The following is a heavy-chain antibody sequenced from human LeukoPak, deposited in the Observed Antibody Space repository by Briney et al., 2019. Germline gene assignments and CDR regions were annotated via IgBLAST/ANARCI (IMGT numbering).Heavy chain of an antibody. CDR3: ARVWQPAPVDY. V-gene: IGHV3-11*01. CDR1: GFTFSDYY. Sequence: KTGGSLRLSCAVSGFTFSDYYMSWIRQAPGKGLEWVSYISSSGSTIYYADSVKGRFTISRDNAKNSLYLQMNSLRAEDTAVYYCARVWQPAPVDYWGQGTLVTVSS. J-gene: IGHJ4*02. CDR2: ISSSGSTI. D-gene: IGHD3-16*01.